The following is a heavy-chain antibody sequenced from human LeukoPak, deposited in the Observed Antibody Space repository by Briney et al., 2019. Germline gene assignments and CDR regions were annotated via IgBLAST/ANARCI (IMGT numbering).Heavy chain of an antibody. D-gene: IGHD2-2*01. CDR3: ARLRQRGYCSSTSCESDY. V-gene: IGHV3-53*01. Sequence: GGSLRLSCAVSGFSVTNNYMSWVRQAPGKGLEWVSVFYVGGATYYADSVKGRFTISRDNSENTLYLQMKSLRAEDTAVYYCARLRQRGYCSSTSCESDYWGQGTLVTVSS. J-gene: IGHJ4*02. CDR1: GFSVTNNY. CDR2: FYVGGAT.